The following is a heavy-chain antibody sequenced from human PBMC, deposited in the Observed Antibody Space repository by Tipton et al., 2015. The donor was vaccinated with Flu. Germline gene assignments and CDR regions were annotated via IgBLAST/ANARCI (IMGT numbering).Heavy chain of an antibody. CDR1: GYTFTDYY. Sequence: QLVQSGAEVKKPGASVKVSCKASGYTFTDYYMHWVRQAPGQGLEWMGWISPNSGDTKYAQKFQGRVTVTRDTSITTAYMELSRLRYDDTAVYYCARGSPVHGDDRGNVFAIWGQGTMVTVSS. CDR2: ISPNSGDT. V-gene: IGHV1-2*02. CDR3: ARGSPVHGDDRGNVFAI. J-gene: IGHJ3*02. D-gene: IGHD4-17*01.